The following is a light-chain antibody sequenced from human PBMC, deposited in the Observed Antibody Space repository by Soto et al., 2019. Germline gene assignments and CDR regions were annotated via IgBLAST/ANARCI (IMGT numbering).Light chain of an antibody. CDR1: AGAVTSGSH. CDR2: STT. J-gene: IGLJ3*02. CDR3: LLNTGDAWV. V-gene: IGLV7-43*01. Sequence: QAVVTQEPSLTVSPGGTVTVTCASSAGAVTSGSHSNWFQQKPGQTPRPLIYSTTIKYSWTPARFSGSLLGGKAALTLSTVQPEDEADYYCLLNTGDAWVFGGGTKLTVL.